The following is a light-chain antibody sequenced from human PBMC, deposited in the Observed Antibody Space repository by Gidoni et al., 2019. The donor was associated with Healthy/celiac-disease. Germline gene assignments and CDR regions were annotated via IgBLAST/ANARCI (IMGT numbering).Light chain of an antibody. Sequence: DIQMTQSPSTLSASVGDRVTITCRASQSISSWLAWYQQKPGKAPKLLIYKASSLESGVPSRFSGSGSGTEFTLTISSLQPDDFAPYYCQQYNSYSLFXGXTKVEIK. CDR2: KAS. J-gene: IGKJ4*01. CDR1: QSISSW. V-gene: IGKV1-5*03. CDR3: QQYNSYSL.